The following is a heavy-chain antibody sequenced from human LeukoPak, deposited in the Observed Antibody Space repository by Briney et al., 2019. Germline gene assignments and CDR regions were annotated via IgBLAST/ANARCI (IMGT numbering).Heavy chain of an antibody. CDR3: ARSSGGIAAAEDY. CDR2: INPSGGST. J-gene: IGHJ4*02. CDR1: GYTFTSYY. D-gene: IGHD6-13*01. V-gene: IGHV1-46*01. Sequence: ASVKVSCKASGYTFTSYYMHGVRQAPGQGLEWMGIINPSGGSTSYAQKFQGRVTMTRDMSTSTVYMELSSLRSEDTAVYYCARSSGGIAAAEDYWGQGTLVTVSS.